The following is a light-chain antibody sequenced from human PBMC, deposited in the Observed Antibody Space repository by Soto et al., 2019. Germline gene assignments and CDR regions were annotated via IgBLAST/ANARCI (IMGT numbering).Light chain of an antibody. Sequence: EIVLTQSPGTLSLSPGERATLSFRASQSVSNNYLAWYQQKPGEAPRLLIYGASNRATGIPDRFSGSGSGTEITLTISRLEPKDFGVYYCQQYLTSPITFGQGSRLEIK. V-gene: IGKV3-20*01. CDR1: QSVSNNY. J-gene: IGKJ5*01. CDR3: QQYLTSPIT. CDR2: GAS.